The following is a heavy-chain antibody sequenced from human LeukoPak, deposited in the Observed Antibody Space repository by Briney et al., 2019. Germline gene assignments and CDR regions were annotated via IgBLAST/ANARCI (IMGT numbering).Heavy chain of an antibody. V-gene: IGHV4-39*07. CDR1: GGSISSSSYS. Sequence: SETLSLTCTVSGGSISSSSYSWGWIRQPPGKGLEWIGSIYYSGSTYYNPSLKSRVTMSVDTSKNQFSLNLSSVTAADTAVYYCARDPRGYGANAFDYWGQGALVTVSS. J-gene: IGHJ4*02. CDR2: IYYSGST. D-gene: IGHD4-23*01. CDR3: ARDPRGYGANAFDY.